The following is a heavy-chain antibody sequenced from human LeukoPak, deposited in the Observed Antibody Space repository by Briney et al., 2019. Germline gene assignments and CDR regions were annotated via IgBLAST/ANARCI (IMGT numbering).Heavy chain of an antibody. D-gene: IGHD2-21*01. CDR3: SRGSYSGSRTNWFDP. Sequence: SETLSLTCTVSGGAISSYYWSWIRQPPGKGLEWIGYIYYSGSTNYNPSIKSRVTISVDTSKKQFSLKLSSVPAAYTAVYYCSRGSYSGSRTNWFDPWGQGTLVTVSS. CDR2: IYYSGST. CDR1: GGAISSYY. V-gene: IGHV4-59*01. J-gene: IGHJ5*02.